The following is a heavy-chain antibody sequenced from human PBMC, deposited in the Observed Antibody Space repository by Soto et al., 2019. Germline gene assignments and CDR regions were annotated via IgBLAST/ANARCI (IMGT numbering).Heavy chain of an antibody. D-gene: IGHD2-15*01. CDR1: GFTFSSYS. Sequence: GGSLRLSCAASGFTFSSYSMNWVRQAPGKGPEWVSSISSSSSYIYYADSVKGRFTISRDNAKNSLYLQMNSLRAEDTAVYYCASSLGDYYGMDVWGQGTTVTVSS. CDR2: ISSSSSYI. CDR3: ASSLGDYYGMDV. V-gene: IGHV3-21*01. J-gene: IGHJ6*02.